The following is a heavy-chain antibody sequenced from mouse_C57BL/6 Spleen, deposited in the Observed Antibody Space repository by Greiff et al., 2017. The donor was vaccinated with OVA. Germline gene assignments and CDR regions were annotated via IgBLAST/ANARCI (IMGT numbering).Heavy chain of an antibody. J-gene: IGHJ3*01. V-gene: IGHV1-52*01. D-gene: IGHD1-1*01. CDR2: IDPSDSET. CDR3: ASWDYYGSRAWFAY. Sequence: QVQLQQPGAELVRPGSSVKLSCKASGYTFTSYWMHWVKQRPIQGLEWIGNIDPSDSETHYNQKFKDKATLTVDKSSSTAYMQLSSLTSADSAVYYCASWDYYGSRAWFAYWGQGTLVTVSA. CDR1: GYTFTSYW.